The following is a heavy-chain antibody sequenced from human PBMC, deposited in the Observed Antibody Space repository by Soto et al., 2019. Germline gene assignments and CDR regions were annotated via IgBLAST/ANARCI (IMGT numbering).Heavy chain of an antibody. CDR2: IHYSGST. Sequence: SETLSLTCSVSGGSISGNNYYWGWIRQPPGKGLEWIGSIHYSGSTNYNPSLQSRVTISVDTSKNQFSLKLSSVTAADTAVYYCAGSRGYSYGTDYWGQGTLVTVSS. V-gene: IGHV4-39*01. J-gene: IGHJ4*02. CDR3: AGSRGYSYGTDY. CDR1: GGSISGNNYY. D-gene: IGHD5-18*01.